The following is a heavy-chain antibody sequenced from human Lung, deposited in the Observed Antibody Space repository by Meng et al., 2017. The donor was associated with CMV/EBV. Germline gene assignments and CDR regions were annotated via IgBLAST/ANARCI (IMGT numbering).Heavy chain of an antibody. CDR2: ITPILGIA. CDR1: GGTFSSYT. J-gene: IGHJ6*02. D-gene: IGHD6-19*01. CDR3: ARSGLGNYYYGMDV. Sequence: SVXVSCKASGGTFSSYTISWVRQAPGQGLEWMGRITPILGIANYAQKFQGRVTINADKSTSKAHMELSSLRSDDTAEYYCARSGLGNYYYGMDVWGQGTTVTVSS. V-gene: IGHV1-69*02.